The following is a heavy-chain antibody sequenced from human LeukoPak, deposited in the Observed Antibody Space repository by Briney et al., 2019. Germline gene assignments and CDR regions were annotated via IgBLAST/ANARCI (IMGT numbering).Heavy chain of an antibody. J-gene: IGHJ5*02. CDR3: AREGIYCTTTTCYGGWFDP. V-gene: IGHV3-74*01. CDR2: INTDGTST. CDR1: GFTFSSYL. D-gene: IGHD2-2*01. Sequence: GGSLRLSCAASGFTFSSYLMHWVRQAPGKGLVWVSRINTDGTSTNYADSVKGRFTISRDNAKNTLYLQMNSLRAEDTAVYYCAREGIYCTTTTCYGGWFDPWGQGTPVTVSS.